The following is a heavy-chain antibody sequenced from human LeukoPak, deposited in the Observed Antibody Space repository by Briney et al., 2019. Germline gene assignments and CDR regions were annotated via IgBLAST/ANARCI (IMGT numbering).Heavy chain of an antibody. J-gene: IGHJ4*02. D-gene: IGHD3-10*01. CDR3: ARGSLVHYYGSGSYRIRAGFDY. CDR2: INWNGGST. Sequence: PGGSLRLSCAASGFTFDDYGMSWVRQAPGKGLEWVSGINWNGGSTGYADSVKGRFTISRDNAKNSLYLQMNSLRAEDTALYYCARGSLVHYYGSGSYRIRAGFDYWGQGTLVTVSS. CDR1: GFTFDDYG. V-gene: IGHV3-20*04.